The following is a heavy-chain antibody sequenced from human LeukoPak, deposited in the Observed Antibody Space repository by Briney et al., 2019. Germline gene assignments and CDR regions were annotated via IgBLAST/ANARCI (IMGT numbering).Heavy chain of an antibody. CDR2: ISYDGSNK. V-gene: IGHV3-30-3*01. J-gene: IGHJ4*02. CDR1: GFXFSSXA. Sequence: RXSXAXSGFXFSSXAMDWVRQAPGKGMEWVGVISYDGSNKYYADSVKGRFTISRDNSKNPLYLQMNSLRAEDTAVYYCAREGTLGVYFDYWGQGTLVTVS. CDR3: AREGTLGVYFDY.